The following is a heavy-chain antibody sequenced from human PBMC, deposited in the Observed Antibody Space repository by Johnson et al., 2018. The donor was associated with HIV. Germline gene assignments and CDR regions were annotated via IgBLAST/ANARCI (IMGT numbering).Heavy chain of an antibody. V-gene: IGHV3-23*04. CDR3: AKDRTSGSYSDDAFDI. D-gene: IGHD1-26*01. J-gene: IGHJ3*02. CDR2: LSGSGGST. CDR1: GFTFSSYA. Sequence: VQLVESGGGVVQPGRSLRLSCAASGFTFSSYAMSWVRQAPGKGLEWVSALSGSGGSTYYADSVKGRFTLSRDNSKNTLYLQMNSLRAEDTAVYYCAKDRTSGSYSDDAFDIWGQGTMVTVSS.